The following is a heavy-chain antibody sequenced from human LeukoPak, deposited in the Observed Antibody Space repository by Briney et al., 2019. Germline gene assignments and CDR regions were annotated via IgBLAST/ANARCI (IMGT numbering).Heavy chain of an antibody. CDR3: ARGFGKAAADVFGGYTMDV. J-gene: IGHJ6*02. CDR2: IYTGGST. Sequence: GRSLRLADPASGLTVNSKYMGWVRLAQRNGLEWVSLIYTGGSTYYADSVRGRFTISRDNSKNTLYLQMNSLRPEDTAIYYCARGFGKAAADVFGGYTMDVWGQGTTVTVSS. V-gene: IGHV3-66*02. CDR1: GLTVNSKY. D-gene: IGHD6-13*01.